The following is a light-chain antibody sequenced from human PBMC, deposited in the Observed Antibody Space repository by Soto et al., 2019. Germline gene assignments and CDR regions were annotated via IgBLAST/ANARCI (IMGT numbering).Light chain of an antibody. Sequence: QSALTQPAYVYGSPGQSITISCTGTSSDVGGYNYVSWYQQHPGKAPKLMIYDVSNRPSGVSNRFSGSKSDNTASLTISGLQAEDEADYYCSSYTSSNTHVFGTGTKVTVL. V-gene: IGLV2-14*01. CDR1: SSDVGGYNY. J-gene: IGLJ1*01. CDR3: SSYTSSNTHV. CDR2: DVS.